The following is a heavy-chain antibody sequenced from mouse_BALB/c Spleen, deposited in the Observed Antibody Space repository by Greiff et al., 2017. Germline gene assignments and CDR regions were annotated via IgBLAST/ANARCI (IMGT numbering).Heavy chain of an antibody. D-gene: IGHD1-2*01. Sequence: QVQLQQPGAELVKPGASVKMSCKASGYTFTSYNMHWVKQTPGQGLEWIGAIYPGNGDTSYNQKFKGKATLTADKSSSTAYMQLSSLTSEDSAVYYCASGGDYGYLDYWGQGTSVTVSS. CDR1: GYTFTSYN. CDR3: ASGGDYGYLDY. V-gene: IGHV1-12*01. CDR2: IYPGNGDT. J-gene: IGHJ4*01.